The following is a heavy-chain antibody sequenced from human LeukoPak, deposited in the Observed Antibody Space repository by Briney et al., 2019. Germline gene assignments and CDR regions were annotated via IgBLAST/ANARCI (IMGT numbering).Heavy chain of an antibody. J-gene: IGHJ3*02. CDR2: IKQDGSEK. D-gene: IGHD1-26*01. CDR3: ATDSRIVGATGASDM. Sequence: GGSLRLSCAASGFTFSSYSMNWVRQAPRKGLEWVANIKQDGSEKNYVDSVKGRFTISRDNAKNSLYLQMNSLRAEDTAVYYCATDSRIVGATGASDMWGRGTKVTVS. CDR1: GFTFSSYS. V-gene: IGHV3-7*01.